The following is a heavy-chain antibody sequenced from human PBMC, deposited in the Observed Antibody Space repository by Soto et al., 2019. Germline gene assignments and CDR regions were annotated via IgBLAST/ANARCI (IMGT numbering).Heavy chain of an antibody. D-gene: IGHD6-19*01. V-gene: IGHV3-53*01. CDR2: IYGGGTT. J-gene: IGHJ4*02. Sequence: EVQLVESGGGLIQPGGSLRLSCAASGFTVSSKYMTWVRQAPGKGLEWVSVIYGGGTTYYAVSVKGRFTISRDNSKHTLYLQVNSLRAEDTAVYYCVQTTGWPGFDFWGQGTLVTVSS. CDR3: VQTTGWPGFDF. CDR1: GFTVSSKY.